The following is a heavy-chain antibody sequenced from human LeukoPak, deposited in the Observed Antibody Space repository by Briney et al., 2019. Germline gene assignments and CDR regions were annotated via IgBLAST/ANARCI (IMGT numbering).Heavy chain of an antibody. CDR3: TRDLGWEGVEY. D-gene: IGHD6-19*01. V-gene: IGHV3-49*03. Sequence: GGSQRLSCTASGFTFGDYAMSWFRQAPGKGLEWVGFIRRKGYSGTTEYAASVKGRFTISRDDSKSIAYLQMNSLKAEDTAVYYCTRDLGWEGVEYWGQGTLLTVSS. CDR2: IRRKGYSGTT. CDR1: GFTFGDYA. J-gene: IGHJ4*02.